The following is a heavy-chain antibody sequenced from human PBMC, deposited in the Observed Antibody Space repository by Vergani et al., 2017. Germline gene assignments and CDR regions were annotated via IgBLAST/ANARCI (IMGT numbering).Heavy chain of an antibody. CDR2: IRNKANSYTT. V-gene: IGHV3-15*05. J-gene: IGHJ4*02. Sequence: EVQLVESGGGLVKSGGSLRLSCVASGFTFTDAWMSWVRQAPGKGLEWIGHIRNKANSYTTEYAPSVQGRFIISRDDSRNTLYLDVISLETEDTAVYYCTTDLATPSPPDGRDYFDHWCQGTLVTVSS. D-gene: IGHD3-10*02. CDR3: TTDLATPSPPDGRDYFDH. CDR1: GFTFTDAW.